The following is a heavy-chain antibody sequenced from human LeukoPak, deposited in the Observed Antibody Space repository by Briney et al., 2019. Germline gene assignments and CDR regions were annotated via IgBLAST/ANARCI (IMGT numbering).Heavy chain of an antibody. V-gene: IGHV3-30*18. CDR1: GFTFSSYG. D-gene: IGHD6-19*01. Sequence: GGSLRLSCAASGFTFSSYGMHWVRQAPGKGLEWVAVISYDGSNKYYADSVKGRFTISRDNSKNTLYLQMNSLRAEDTAVYYCAKDTLRQWLVGGPYYYYYYMDVWGKGTTVTVSS. CDR3: AKDTLRQWLVGGPYYYYYYMDV. J-gene: IGHJ6*03. CDR2: ISYDGSNK.